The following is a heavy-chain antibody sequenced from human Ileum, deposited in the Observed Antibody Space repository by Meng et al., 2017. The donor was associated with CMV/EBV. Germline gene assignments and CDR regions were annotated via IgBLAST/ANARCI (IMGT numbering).Heavy chain of an antibody. CDR1: GGSFSDSY. Sequence: VYGGSFSDSYWHWIRQPPGKGLEWIGEINHSGSTNYKPSLKSRVTISLDTSKNQFSLKLSSVTAADTAFYYCARATRNYDSSGFVYWGQGTLVTVSS. V-gene: IGHV4-34*01. CDR2: INHSGST. J-gene: IGHJ4*02. CDR3: ARATRNYDSSGFVY. D-gene: IGHD3-22*01.